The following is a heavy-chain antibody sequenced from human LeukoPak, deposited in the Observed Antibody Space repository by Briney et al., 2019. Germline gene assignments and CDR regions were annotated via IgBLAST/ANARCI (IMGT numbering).Heavy chain of an antibody. J-gene: IGHJ3*01. V-gene: IGHV3-11*04. CDR3: ARIRSPRDAFDV. CDR2: ISGSGDTI. D-gene: IGHD3-16*01. Sequence: GGSLRLSCAASGFTFRDFFITYIRRAPGKGLEWLSYISGSGDTIFYADSVRGRFTISRDDAKNSVHLQMNSLRLDDTAVYYCARIRSPRDAFDVWGQGTMVTVSS. CDR1: GFTFRDFF.